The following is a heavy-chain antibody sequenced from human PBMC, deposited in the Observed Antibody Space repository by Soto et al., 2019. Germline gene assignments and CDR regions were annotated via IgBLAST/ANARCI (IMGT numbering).Heavy chain of an antibody. Sequence: QVQPVESGGGVVQPGRSLRLSCAASGFTFSSYGMHWVRQAPGKGLEWVAVIWYDGSNKYYADSVKGRFTISRNNSENTLYLQMNSLRAEDTAVYYCARDPNDYGDLEAYYHYGMDVWGQVTTVTVAS. D-gene: IGHD4-17*01. CDR1: GFTFSSYG. CDR3: ARDPNDYGDLEAYYHYGMDV. J-gene: IGHJ6*02. V-gene: IGHV3-33*01. CDR2: IWYDGSNK.